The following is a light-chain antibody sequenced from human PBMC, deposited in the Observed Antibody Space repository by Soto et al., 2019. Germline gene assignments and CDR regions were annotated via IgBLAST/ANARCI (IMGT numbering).Light chain of an antibody. CDR1: QSLGQS. CDR2: GAS. Sequence: EILMTQSPATLSVSPGDSATLSCRASQSLGQSLAWYQQKPGQAPRLLVYGASTRATGIPARFSCSGSGTEFTLTISTLQSEDFAIYYCQQYKSWPPFTFGPGTRLESK. CDR3: QQYKSWPPFT. J-gene: IGKJ5*01. V-gene: IGKV3-15*01.